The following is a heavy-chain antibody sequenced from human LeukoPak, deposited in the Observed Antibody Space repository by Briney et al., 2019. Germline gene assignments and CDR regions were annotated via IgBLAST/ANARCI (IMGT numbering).Heavy chain of an antibody. Sequence: SETLSLTRTVSGYFISSGYYWGWIRQPPGKGLQWIGSIHHSGSTYYNPSLKSRVTISVDASKNQFSLKLSSVTAADTAVYFCARGAYSFDTWGQGTMVTVSS. J-gene: IGHJ3*02. V-gene: IGHV4-38-2*02. CDR2: IHHSGST. CDR1: GYFISSGYY. D-gene: IGHD2-21*01. CDR3: ARGAYSFDT.